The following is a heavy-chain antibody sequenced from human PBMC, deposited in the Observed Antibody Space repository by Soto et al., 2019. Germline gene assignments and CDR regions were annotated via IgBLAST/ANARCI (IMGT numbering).Heavy chain of an antibody. CDR1: GGSISSYY. CDR2: IYYSGST. D-gene: IGHD6-13*01. J-gene: IGHJ5*02. V-gene: IGHV4-59*08. Sequence: SETLSLTCTVSGGSISSYYWSWIRQPPGKGLEWIGYIYYSGSTNYNPSLKSRVTISVDTSKNQFSLKLSSVTAADTAVYYCASLHSSSWLIDPWGQGTLVTVSS. CDR3: ASLHSSSWLIDP.